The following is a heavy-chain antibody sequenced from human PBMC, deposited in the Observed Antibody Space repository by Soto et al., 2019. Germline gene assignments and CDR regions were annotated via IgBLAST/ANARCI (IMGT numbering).Heavy chain of an antibody. CDR3: ARHSGPGDIWGLTWFEP. Sequence: EVQLVQSGAEVKKPGESLRISCKGSGYRFTSYWISWVRQMPGKGLEWMGRIEPSDSYTNYSPSSQGHVSISADKSSGTAYLRWSSLNARDTAIYYCARHSGPGDIWGLTWFEPWGQGTLVTVSS. V-gene: IGHV5-10-1*01. CDR2: IEPSDSYT. CDR1: GYRFTSYW. J-gene: IGHJ5*02. D-gene: IGHD3-9*01.